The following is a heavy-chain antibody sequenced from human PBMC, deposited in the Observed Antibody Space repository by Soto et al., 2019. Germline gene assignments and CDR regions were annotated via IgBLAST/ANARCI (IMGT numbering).Heavy chain of an antibody. D-gene: IGHD2-2*01. CDR2: LYYTGTT. Sequence: QVQLQESGPGLVKPSETLSLTCTVSGDSVSSGSYYWTWIRQPPGKGLEWIGYLYYTGTTNYNPSLKCRVTMSLDTSSIQFSLRLSSVTAADTAVYFCARTFCSTTSCQAHGMDVWGQGTSVTVSS. V-gene: IGHV4-61*01. CDR3: ARTFCSTTSCQAHGMDV. J-gene: IGHJ6*02. CDR1: GDSVSSGSYY.